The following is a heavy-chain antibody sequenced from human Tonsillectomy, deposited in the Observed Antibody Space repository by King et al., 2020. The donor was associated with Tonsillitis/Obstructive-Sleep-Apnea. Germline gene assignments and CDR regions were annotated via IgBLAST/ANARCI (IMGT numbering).Heavy chain of an antibody. D-gene: IGHD5-18*01. Sequence: VQLVESGGGLVQPGRSLRLSCAASGFTFDDYAMHWVRQAPGKGLEWVSGISWNSGRIGYADSVKGRFTISRDNDKNSLYLQMNSLRAEDTALYYCAKVGDTAMDSYYFGYWGQGTLVTVPS. CDR3: AKVGDTAMDSYYFGY. CDR2: ISWNSGRI. CDR1: GFTFDDYA. V-gene: IGHV3-9*01. J-gene: IGHJ4*02.